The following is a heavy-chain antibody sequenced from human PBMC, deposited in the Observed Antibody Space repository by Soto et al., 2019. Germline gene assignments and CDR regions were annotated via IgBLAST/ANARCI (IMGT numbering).Heavy chain of an antibody. CDR1: GGSISSGGYY. CDR3: ARDFLTGYTYFDL. Sequence: QVQLQESGPGLVKPSQTLSLTCTVSGGSISSGGYYWSWIRQHPGKGLEWIGYIYYSGSSYYNPSLKSRVTISVITSKNQFSLKLSSVTTADTAVYYCARDFLTGYTYFDLWGRGTLVTVSS. D-gene: IGHD3-9*01. CDR2: IYYSGSS. V-gene: IGHV4-31*03. J-gene: IGHJ2*01.